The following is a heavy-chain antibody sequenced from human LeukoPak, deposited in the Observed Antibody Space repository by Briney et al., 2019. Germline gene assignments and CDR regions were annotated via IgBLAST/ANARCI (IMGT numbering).Heavy chain of an antibody. V-gene: IGHV3-64*01. CDR3: AKGLRHFDY. D-gene: IGHD2-21*02. CDR2: ISSNGGST. Sequence: GGSLRLSCAASGFTFSSYAMHWVRQAPGKGLEYVSAISSNGGSTYYANSVKGRFTISRDNSKNTLYLQMNSLRAEDTAVYYCAKGLRHFDYWGQGTLVTVSS. CDR1: GFTFSSYA. J-gene: IGHJ4*02.